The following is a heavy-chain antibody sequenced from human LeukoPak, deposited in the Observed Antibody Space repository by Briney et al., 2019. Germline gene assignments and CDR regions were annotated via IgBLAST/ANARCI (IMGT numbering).Heavy chain of an antibody. CDR3: ARANFLYCSSINCLFDY. CDR1: GYTFTDYY. J-gene: IGHJ4*02. D-gene: IGHD2-2*01. CDR2: INPNSGDT. Sequence: ASVKVSCKASGYTFTDYYMHWVRQAPGQGLEWMTWINPNSGDTYYAQKSQGRVTMTRDTSISTAYMELSWLRSDDTAVYYCARANFLYCSSINCLFDYWGQGTLVTVSS. V-gene: IGHV1-2*02.